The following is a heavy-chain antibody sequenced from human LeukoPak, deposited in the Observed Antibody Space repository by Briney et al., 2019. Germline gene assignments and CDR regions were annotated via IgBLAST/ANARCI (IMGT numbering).Heavy chain of an antibody. CDR2: IYDSGST. Sequence: SETLSLTCTVSGGSISSYYWSWIRQPPGKGLEWIGFIYDSGSTKYNPSLRSRVTISEDTAKNQFSLKVTSVTAADTAVYYCVRGGSVNAAPIDYWGQGTLVTVSS. D-gene: IGHD3-10*01. CDR1: GGSISSYY. V-gene: IGHV4-59*01. CDR3: VRGGSVNAAPIDY. J-gene: IGHJ4*02.